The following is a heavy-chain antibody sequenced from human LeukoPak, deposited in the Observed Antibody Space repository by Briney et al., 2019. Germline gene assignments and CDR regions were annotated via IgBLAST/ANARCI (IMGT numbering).Heavy chain of an antibody. CDR1: GFTFSSYS. CDR3: ARECGSCPDAFDI. V-gene: IGHV3-21*01. J-gene: IGHJ3*02. D-gene: IGHD2-15*01. Sequence: KPGGSLRLSCAASGFTFSSYSMNWVRQAPGKGLEWVSSISSSSSYIYYADSVKGRFTISRDNAKNSLYLQMNSLRAEDTAVYYCARECGSCPDAFDIWGQGTMVTVSS. CDR2: ISSSSSYI.